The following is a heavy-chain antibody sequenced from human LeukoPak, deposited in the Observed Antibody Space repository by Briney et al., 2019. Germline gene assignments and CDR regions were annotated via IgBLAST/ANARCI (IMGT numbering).Heavy chain of an antibody. CDR3: AREGAVAGSDY. D-gene: IGHD6-19*01. V-gene: IGHV3-64*01. CDR1: GFTFSSYA. Sequence: GGSLRLSCAASGFTFSSYAMHWVRQAPGKGLEYVSAISSNGGSTYYANSVKGRFTISRDNSKNTLYLQMGSLRAEDMAVYYCAREGAVAGSDYWGQGTLVTVSS. CDR2: ISSNGGST. J-gene: IGHJ4*02.